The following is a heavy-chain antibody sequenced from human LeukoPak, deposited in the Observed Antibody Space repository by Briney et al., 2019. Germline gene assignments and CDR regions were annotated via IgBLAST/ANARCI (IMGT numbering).Heavy chain of an antibody. D-gene: IGHD1-26*01. Sequence: RSGGSLRLSCAASGFTFSSYSMNWVRQAPGKGLEWVSSISSSSSYIYYADSVKGRFTISRDNAKNSLYLQMNSLRAEDTAVYYCARGVGASATHLDYWGQGTLVTVSS. CDR2: ISSSSSYI. J-gene: IGHJ4*02. V-gene: IGHV3-21*01. CDR1: GFTFSSYS. CDR3: ARGVGASATHLDY.